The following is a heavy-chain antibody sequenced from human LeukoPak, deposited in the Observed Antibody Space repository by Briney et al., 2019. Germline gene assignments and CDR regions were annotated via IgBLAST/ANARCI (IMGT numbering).Heavy chain of an antibody. Sequence: SVKVSCKASGGTFSSYAISWVRQAPGQGLEWMGGIIPIFGTANYAQKFQGRVTITADESTSTAYMELSSLRSEDTAVYYCARDPPRYSREGGADYWGQGTLVTVSS. D-gene: IGHD6-13*01. CDR1: GGTFSSYA. V-gene: IGHV1-69*13. CDR2: IIPIFGTA. J-gene: IGHJ4*02. CDR3: ARDPPRYSREGGADY.